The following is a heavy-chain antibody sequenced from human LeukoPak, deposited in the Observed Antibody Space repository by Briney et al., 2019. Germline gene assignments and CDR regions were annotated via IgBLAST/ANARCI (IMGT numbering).Heavy chain of an antibody. CDR2: MNPNSGNT. V-gene: IGHV1-8*02. D-gene: IGHD6-13*01. Sequence: ASVKVSCKASGYTFTSYDINWVRQATGQGLEWMGWMNPNSGNTGYAQKFQGRVTMTRNTSISTAYMELSSLRSEDTAVYFCARGFRFIAAADFDYWGQGTLVTVSS. J-gene: IGHJ4*02. CDR1: GYTFTSYD. CDR3: ARGFRFIAAADFDY.